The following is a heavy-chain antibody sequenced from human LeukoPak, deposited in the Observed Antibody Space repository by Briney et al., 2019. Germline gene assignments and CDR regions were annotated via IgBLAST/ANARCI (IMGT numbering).Heavy chain of an antibody. V-gene: IGHV1-2*02. CDR2: INPNNGDT. CDR3: LQASRGDFGGNFDY. D-gene: IGHD4-23*01. J-gene: IGHJ4*02. Sequence: GASVKVSCKASAFTFTAYYIHWVRQAPGQGLESVGWINPNNGDTTYAQDFQGRVTMARDTSISTAYMELHRLTSADTAVYYCLQASRGDFGGNFDYWGQGTLVTVSS. CDR1: AFTFTAYY.